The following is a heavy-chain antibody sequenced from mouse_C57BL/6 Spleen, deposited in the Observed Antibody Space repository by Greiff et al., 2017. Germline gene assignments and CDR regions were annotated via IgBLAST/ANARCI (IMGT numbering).Heavy chain of an antibody. Sequence: VQLQQSGAELARPGASVKLSCKASGYTFTSYGISWVKQRTGQGLEWIGEIYPRSGNTYYNEKFKGKATLTSDKSSSTAYMELRRLTSEDSAVYFCARSSLLRYFDVWGTGTTVTVSS. CDR3: ARSSLLRYFDV. CDR2: IYPRSGNT. D-gene: IGHD1-1*01. CDR1: GYTFTSYG. J-gene: IGHJ1*03. V-gene: IGHV1-81*01.